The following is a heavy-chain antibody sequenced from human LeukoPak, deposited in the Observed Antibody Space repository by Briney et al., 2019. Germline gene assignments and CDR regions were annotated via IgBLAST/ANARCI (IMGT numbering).Heavy chain of an antibody. CDR1: GFTFSSYA. J-gene: IGHJ4*02. Sequence: PGGSLSLSCAASGFTFSSYAMSWVRQAPGKGKEWVSGISGSGGSTDYADSVKGRFTISRDNSKNTLYLQMNSLRAEDTAVYYCAKVAAVAGGYYFDYWDQGTLVTVSS. CDR2: ISGSGGST. V-gene: IGHV3-23*01. CDR3: AKVAAVAGGYYFDY. D-gene: IGHD6-19*01.